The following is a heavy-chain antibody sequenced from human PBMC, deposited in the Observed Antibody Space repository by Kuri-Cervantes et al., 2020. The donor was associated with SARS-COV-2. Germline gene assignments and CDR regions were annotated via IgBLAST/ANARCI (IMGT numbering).Heavy chain of an antibody. J-gene: IGHJ4*02. CDR3: ASIGYCSSTSCFVGRGDY. CDR2: IHYSGST. D-gene: IGHD2-2*01. CDR1: GGSISGSSYY. V-gene: IGHV4-39*01. Sequence: SETLSLTCTVSGGSISGSSYYWGWIRQPPGKGLEWIGSIHYSGSTYYNPSLKTRVTISVDTSKNQFSLKLSSVTAADTAVYYCASIGYCSSTSCFVGRGDYWGQGTLVTVSS.